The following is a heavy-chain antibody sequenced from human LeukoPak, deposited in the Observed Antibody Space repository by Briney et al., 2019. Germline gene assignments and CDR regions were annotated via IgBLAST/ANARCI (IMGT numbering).Heavy chain of an antibody. CDR3: AGSYGSGSHSGPYYYFGLDA. CDR1: GITFSSYA. V-gene: IGHV3-23*01. CDR2: ISGSGGST. D-gene: IGHD3-10*01. J-gene: IGHJ6*02. Sequence: GRSLRLSCAASGITFSSYAMSWVRQAPGKGLEWVSAISGSGGSTYYADSVKGRFTVSRDNSKDTLYLQMSSLSADDTAVYYCAGSYGSGSHSGPYYYFGLDAWGQGTTVTVSS.